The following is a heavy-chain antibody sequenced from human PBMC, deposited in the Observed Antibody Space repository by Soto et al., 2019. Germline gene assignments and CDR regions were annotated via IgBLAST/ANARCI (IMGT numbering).Heavy chain of an antibody. Sequence: PGGSLRLSCAASGFTFSIYAMSWVRQAPGKGLEWVSAISGSGGSTYYADSVKGRFTISRDNSKNTLDLQMNSLRAEDTALYYCAKSIDSGKVYWGQGTQVTVSS. D-gene: IGHD2-15*01. CDR2: ISGSGGST. CDR1: GFTFSIYA. J-gene: IGHJ4*02. V-gene: IGHV3-23*01. CDR3: AKSIDSGKVY.